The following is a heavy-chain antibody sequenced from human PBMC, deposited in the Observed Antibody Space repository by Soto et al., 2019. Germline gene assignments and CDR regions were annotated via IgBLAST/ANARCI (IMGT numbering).Heavy chain of an antibody. V-gene: IGHV4-4*07. CDR3: ARSPAYGDYANLDT. CDR2: IHSTRSP. D-gene: IGHD4-17*01. CDR1: GYSFSKYY. Sequence: TLSLTCTVSGYSFSKYYWNWIRQPAGKGLEWIGRIHSTRSPNYNPSLKSRVTMSVDTSKNQFSLKLNLTSVTAADTAVYYCARSPAYGDYANLDTWGQGTLVTVSS. J-gene: IGHJ5*02.